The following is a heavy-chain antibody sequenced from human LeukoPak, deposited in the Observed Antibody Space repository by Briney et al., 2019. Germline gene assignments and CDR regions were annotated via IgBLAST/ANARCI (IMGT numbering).Heavy chain of an antibody. CDR3: ATHPGPYGANPFNS. D-gene: IGHD4-23*01. V-gene: IGHV3-23*01. CDR1: VLPFGHFD. J-gene: IGHJ4*02. CDR2: IIGGGSYT. Sequence: GGSLRLFCEPSVLPFGHFDLSCVRGAPGRGGEWGSTIIGGGSYTFYAVSVKGGFTVSRDNSKSSLFLHMTSLRAEDTAIYYCATHPGPYGANPFNSWGQGALVTVAS.